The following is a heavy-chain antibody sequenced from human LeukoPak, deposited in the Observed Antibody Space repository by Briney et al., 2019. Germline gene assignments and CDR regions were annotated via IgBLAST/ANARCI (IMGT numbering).Heavy chain of an antibody. Sequence: GGSLRLSCAASGFTVSSNYMSWVRQAPGKGLEWVSVIYSGGSTYYADSVKRRFTISRDNSKNTLYLQMNSLRAEDTAVYYCARDRQYNWNYGSYWGQGTLVTVSS. CDR1: GFTVSSNY. CDR3: ARDRQYNWNYGSY. V-gene: IGHV3-66*02. J-gene: IGHJ4*02. D-gene: IGHD1-7*01. CDR2: IYSGGST.